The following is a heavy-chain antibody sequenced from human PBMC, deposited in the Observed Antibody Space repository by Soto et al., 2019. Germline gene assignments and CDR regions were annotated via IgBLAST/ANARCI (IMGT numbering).Heavy chain of an antibody. D-gene: IGHD6-13*01. J-gene: IGHJ3*02. CDR1: GGSISSGGYY. Sequence: QVQLQESGPGLVKPSQTLSLTCTVSGGSISSGGYYWSWIRQHPGKGLEWIGYIYYSGSTYYNPSLKSRVTISVDTSKNQLSLKLSSVTAADTAVYYCARQDSSSWYGDAFDIWGQGTMVTVSS. CDR3: ARQDSSSWYGDAFDI. CDR2: IYYSGST. V-gene: IGHV4-31*03.